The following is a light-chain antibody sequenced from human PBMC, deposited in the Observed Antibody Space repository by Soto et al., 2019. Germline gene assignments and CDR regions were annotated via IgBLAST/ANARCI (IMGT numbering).Light chain of an antibody. Sequence: DIQMTQSPSYLSASVGDTVTITCRASQSISVHLNWYQQKPGKVPKLLIYAAYNLHSGVPTRFSGSGSEPDFALTISSLQPEDFATCYCQQSFITPYTFGLGTRPEVK. CDR1: QSISVH. CDR3: QQSFITPYT. J-gene: IGKJ2*01. V-gene: IGKV1-39*01. CDR2: AAY.